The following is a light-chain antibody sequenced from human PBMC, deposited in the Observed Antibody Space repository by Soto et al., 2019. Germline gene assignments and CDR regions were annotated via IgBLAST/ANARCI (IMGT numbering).Light chain of an antibody. CDR2: DDI. V-gene: IGLV1-51*01. CDR1: TSNVANNF. J-gene: IGLJ1*01. CDR3: GSWDRSLTANV. Sequence: QSVLTQPPSVSAAPGQKVTISCSGNTSNVANNFVSWYQQFPGKAHKLLIYDDIRRPSGIPDRFSASKSGTSATLGITGLQTGDEADYYCGSWDRSLTANVFGTGTKVTVL.